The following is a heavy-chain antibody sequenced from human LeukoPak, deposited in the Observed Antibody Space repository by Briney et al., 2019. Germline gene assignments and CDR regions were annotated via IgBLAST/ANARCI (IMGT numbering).Heavy chain of an antibody. CDR1: GGSISSGGYY. CDR3: AREAAAAGGRRRYFDL. V-gene: IGHV4-31*03. CDR2: IYYSGST. D-gene: IGHD6-13*01. Sequence: ASETLSLTCTVSGGSISSGGYYWSWIRQHPGKGLEWIGYIYYSGSTYYNPSLKSRVTISVDTSKNQFSLKLSSVTAADTAVYYCAREAAAAGGRRRYFDLWGRGNLVTVSS. J-gene: IGHJ2*01.